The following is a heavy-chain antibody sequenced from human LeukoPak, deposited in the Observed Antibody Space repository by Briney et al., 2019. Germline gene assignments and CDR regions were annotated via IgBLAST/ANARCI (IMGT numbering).Heavy chain of an antibody. CDR1: GFTFSTYA. CDR2: TSSSTSSI. Sequence: PGGSLRLSCAASGFTFSTYAMSWVRQAPGKGLEWVSYTSSSTSSIYYAEPVRGRFTVFRDTAKNSLYLQMNSLRPGDTAVYYCARDLASYYGMDVWGQGTTVTVS. CDR3: ARDLASYYGMDV. V-gene: IGHV3-48*01. J-gene: IGHJ6*02.